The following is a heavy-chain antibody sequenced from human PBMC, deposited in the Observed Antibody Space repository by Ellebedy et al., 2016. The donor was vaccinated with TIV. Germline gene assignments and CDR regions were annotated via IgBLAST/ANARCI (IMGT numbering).Heavy chain of an antibody. CDR3: ARREWLGYYDY. Sequence: ASVKVSCKASGYTFTSYTLHWVRQAPGQRLESMGWIKSGNGNTKYSQKFQGRVTITRDTSASTAYMELSSLRSEDTAVYYCARREWLGYYDYWGQGTLVTVSS. CDR2: IKSGNGNT. D-gene: IGHD6-19*01. V-gene: IGHV1-3*01. J-gene: IGHJ4*02. CDR1: GYTFTSYT.